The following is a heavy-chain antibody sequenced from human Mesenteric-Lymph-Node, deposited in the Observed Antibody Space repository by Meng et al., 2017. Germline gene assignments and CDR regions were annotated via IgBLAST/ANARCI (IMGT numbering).Heavy chain of an antibody. CDR1: GYSISSTNW. J-gene: IGHJ4*02. V-gene: IGHV4-28*03. CDR3: ARDSDILTGYDY. D-gene: IGHD3-9*01. CDR2: IYYSGST. Sequence: QVQLPESGPVLVKPSDTLSLTCAVSGYSISSTNWWGWIRQPPGKGLEWIGYIYYSGSTNYNPSLKSRVTISVDTSKNQFSLKLSSVTAADTAVYYCARDSDILTGYDYWGQGTLVTVSS.